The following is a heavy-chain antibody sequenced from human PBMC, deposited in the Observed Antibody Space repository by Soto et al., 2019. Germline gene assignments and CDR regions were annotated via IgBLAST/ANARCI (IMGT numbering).Heavy chain of an antibody. CDR1: GGSISSSSYY. CDR3: ASSYCGGDCYPGWGYFQH. CDR2: IYYSGST. V-gene: IGHV4-39*01. D-gene: IGHD2-21*02. J-gene: IGHJ1*01. Sequence: SSETLSLTCTVSGGSISSSSYYWGWIRQPPGKGLEWIGSIYYSGSTYYNPSLKSRVTISVDTSKNQFSLKLSSVTAADTAVYYCASSYCGGDCYPGWGYFQHWGQGTLVTVSS.